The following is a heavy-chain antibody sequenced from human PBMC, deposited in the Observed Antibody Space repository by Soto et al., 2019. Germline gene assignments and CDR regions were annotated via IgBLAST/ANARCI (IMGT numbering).Heavy chain of an antibody. D-gene: IGHD2-21*02. CDR1: GGPLSGYF. CDR3: ASGPTPVTARIWFDP. J-gene: IGHJ5*02. V-gene: IGHV4-34*02. CDR2: IGPKGEL. Sequence: QVQLQQGGAGLLKPSETLSLTCGVYGGPLSGYFWRWIRQAPGKGLEWIGEIGPKGELTYNPSLKSRVTISVDTAKMHFFLNLKAVTAVDTGVYYCASGPTPVTARIWFDPWGQGTLVTVSS.